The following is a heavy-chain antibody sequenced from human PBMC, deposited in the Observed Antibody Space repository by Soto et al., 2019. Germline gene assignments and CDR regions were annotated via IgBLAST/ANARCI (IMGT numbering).Heavy chain of an antibody. J-gene: IGHJ6*03. Sequence: SETLSLTCTVSGGSISSYYWSWIRQPPGKGLEWIGYIYYSGSTNYNPSLKSRVTISVDTSKNQFSLKLSSVTAADTAVYYCARHATLWFGERGYYYYMDVWGKGTTVTVSS. CDR2: IYYSGST. CDR3: ARHATLWFGERGYYYYMDV. CDR1: GGSISSYY. V-gene: IGHV4-59*08. D-gene: IGHD3-10*01.